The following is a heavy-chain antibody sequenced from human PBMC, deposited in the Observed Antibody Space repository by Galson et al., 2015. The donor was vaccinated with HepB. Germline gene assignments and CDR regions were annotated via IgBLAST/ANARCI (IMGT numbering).Heavy chain of an antibody. CDR1: GYTLTELS. V-gene: IGHV1-24*01. CDR2: FDPEDGET. CDR3: ASVGYCSGGSCYSGWFDP. J-gene: IGHJ5*02. D-gene: IGHD2-15*01. Sequence: SVKVSCKVSGYTLTELSMHWVRQAPGKGLEWMGGFDPEDGETIYAQKFQGRVTMTEDTSTDTAYMELSSLRSEDTAVYYCASVGYCSGGSCYSGWFDPWGQGTLVTVSS.